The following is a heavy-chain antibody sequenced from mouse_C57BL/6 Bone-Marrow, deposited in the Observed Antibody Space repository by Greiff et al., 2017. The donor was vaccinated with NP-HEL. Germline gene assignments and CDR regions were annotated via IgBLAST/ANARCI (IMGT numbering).Heavy chain of an antibody. V-gene: IGHV5-4*01. CDR1: GFTISSYA. Sequence: EVQRVESGGGLVKPGGSLTLSCAASGFTISSYAMSWVRQTPEKRLEWVATISDGGRYTYYPDNVKGRFTISRDNAKNNLYLQMSHLKSDDTAMYDCARDLHSYCDYWGQGTTLTVSS. CDR3: ARDLHSYCDY. CDR2: ISDGGRYT. J-gene: IGHJ2*01. D-gene: IGHD3-1*01.